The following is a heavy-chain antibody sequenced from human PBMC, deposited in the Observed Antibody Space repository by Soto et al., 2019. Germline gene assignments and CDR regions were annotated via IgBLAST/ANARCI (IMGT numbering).Heavy chain of an antibody. CDR1: GFRFSSFA. D-gene: IGHD2-8*01. J-gene: IGHJ4*02. CDR2: ISISGIYT. CDR3: VKVGVEHFDCSNGVCQYYFDH. Sequence: EVQLLESGGGLVQPGGSLRLSCAASGFRFSSFAMTWVRQAPGKGLEWVSGISISGIYTIYADSVRGRFTISRDNSKNTLYLQMNSLRAEDAAVYYCVKVGVEHFDCSNGVCQYYFDHWGQGTLVTASS. V-gene: IGHV3-23*01.